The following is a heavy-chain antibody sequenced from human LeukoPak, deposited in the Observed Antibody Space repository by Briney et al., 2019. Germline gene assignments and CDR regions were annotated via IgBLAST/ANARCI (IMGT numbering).Heavy chain of an antibody. J-gene: IGHJ4*02. CDR1: GFTFTDHY. Sequence: PGGSLRLSCAASGFTFTDHYMDWVRQAPGKGLEWVSAISGSGGSTYYADSVKGRFTISRDNSKNTLYLQMNSLRAEDTAVYYCAHISSSWPDYWGQGTLVTVSS. CDR3: AHISSSWPDY. D-gene: IGHD6-13*01. CDR2: ISGSGGST. V-gene: IGHV3-23*01.